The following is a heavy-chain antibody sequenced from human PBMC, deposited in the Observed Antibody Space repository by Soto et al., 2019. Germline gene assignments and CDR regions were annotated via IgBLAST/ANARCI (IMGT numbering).Heavy chain of an antibody. CDR2: IYHAGST. J-gene: IGHJ4*02. V-gene: IGHV4-4*02. D-gene: IGHD1-26*01. CDR1: GGSITNSNW. Sequence: SETLSLTCTVSGGSITNSNWWSWVRLPPAKGLEWIGDIYHAGSTKYNPSLERRVTISVDTSKNQFALTLTSVTAADTAVYFCARGPPIVGNTTPLDSWGQGTLVT. CDR3: ARGPPIVGNTTPLDS.